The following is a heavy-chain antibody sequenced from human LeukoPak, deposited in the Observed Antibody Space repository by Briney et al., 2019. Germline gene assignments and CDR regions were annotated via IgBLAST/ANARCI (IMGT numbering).Heavy chain of an antibody. CDR1: GGAFSTFY. J-gene: IGHJ5*02. CDR2: IYYSGST. CDR3: ARQAGYLSP. D-gene: IGHD2/OR15-2a*01. Sequence: SETLSLTCTVSGGAFSTFYWSRIRQPPGKGLEWIGHIYYSGSTNYNPSLKSRVTISLDTSKNQFSLKLSSVTAADTAVYYCARQAGYLSPWGQGTLVTVSS. V-gene: IGHV4-59*08.